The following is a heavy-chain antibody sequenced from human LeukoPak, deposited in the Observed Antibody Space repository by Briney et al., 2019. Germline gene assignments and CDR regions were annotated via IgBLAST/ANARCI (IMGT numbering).Heavy chain of an antibody. J-gene: IGHJ4*02. CDR1: GGSISSYY. D-gene: IGHD1-26*01. CDR3: ARGVYSFDY. CDR2: INHSGST. Sequence: SETLSLTCTVSGGSISSYYWSWIRQPPGKGLEWIGEINHSGSTNYNPSLKSRVTISVDTSKNQFSLKLSSVTAADTAVYYCARGVYSFDYWGQGTLVTVSS. V-gene: IGHV4-34*01.